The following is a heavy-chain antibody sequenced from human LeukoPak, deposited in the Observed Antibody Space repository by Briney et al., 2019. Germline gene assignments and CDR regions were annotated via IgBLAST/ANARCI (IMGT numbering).Heavy chain of an antibody. CDR1: GFTFSSYW. CDR3: ARDTGGGYSCYDC. CDR2: IKQDGSAK. V-gene: IGHV3-7*01. D-gene: IGHD5-18*01. J-gene: IGHJ4*02. Sequence: GGSLRLSCGASGFTFSSYWMTWIRQAPGKGLEWVANIKQDGSAKYYVDSVKGRLTISRDNAKNSLYLQMNSLRAEDTAVYYCARDTGGGYSCYDCWGQGTLVTVSS.